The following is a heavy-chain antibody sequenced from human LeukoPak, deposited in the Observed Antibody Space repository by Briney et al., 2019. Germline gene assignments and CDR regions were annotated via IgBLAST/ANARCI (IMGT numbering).Heavy chain of an antibody. V-gene: IGHV4-39*01. Sequence: SETLSLTCTVSGGSINSSDYYWGWIRQPPGKGLEWIGSTFYSGSTFYNPSLKSRVTISIDTSKNQFSLKLSSVTAADTAVYFCARLSLVRGIIPDYWGQGTLVTVSS. CDR2: TFYSGST. CDR3: ARLSLVRGIIPDY. CDR1: GGSINSSDYY. J-gene: IGHJ4*02. D-gene: IGHD3-10*01.